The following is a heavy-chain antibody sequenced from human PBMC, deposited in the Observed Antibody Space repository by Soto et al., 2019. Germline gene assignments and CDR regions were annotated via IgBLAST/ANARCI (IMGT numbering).Heavy chain of an antibody. J-gene: IGHJ4*02. D-gene: IGHD1-1*01. CDR2: ISWNSGSI. Sequence: EVQLVESGGGLVQPGRSLRLSCAASGFTFDDYAMHWVRQAPGKGLAWVSGISWNSGSIGYADSVKGRFTISRDNAKNSMYLQMNSLRAEDTALYSFARGSWNDKYYFDYWGQGTLVTVSS. CDR1: GFTFDDYA. CDR3: ARGSWNDKYYFDY. V-gene: IGHV3-9*01.